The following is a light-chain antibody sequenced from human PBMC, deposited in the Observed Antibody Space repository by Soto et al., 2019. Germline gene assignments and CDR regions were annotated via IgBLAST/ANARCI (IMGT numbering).Light chain of an antibody. CDR2: DIN. CDR1: TGAVTSGHY. CDR3: FLSYNSAWV. Sequence: QAVVTQEPSLTVSPGGTVTLTCGSSTGAVTSGHYPYWFQQKPGQAPRTLIYDINNKHSWTPARFSGSLLGGKAALTLSGAQPEDEADYYCFLSYNSAWVFGGGTKLTVL. V-gene: IGLV7-46*01. J-gene: IGLJ2*01.